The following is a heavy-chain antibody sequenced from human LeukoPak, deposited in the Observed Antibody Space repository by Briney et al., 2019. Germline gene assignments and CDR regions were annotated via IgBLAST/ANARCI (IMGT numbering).Heavy chain of an antibody. Sequence: GGFLRLSCAAPGFTFRNYWMNWGRQAPGEGPEWVANIKQDGSEKYYVDSVEGRFTVSRDNTKNSLYLQMNSLRAEDTAVYYCARFGGPMVRNFDFWGQGTLVTVSS. J-gene: IGHJ4*02. V-gene: IGHV3-7*01. CDR2: IKQDGSEK. CDR1: GFTFRNYW. D-gene: IGHD3-10*01. CDR3: ARFGGPMVRNFDF.